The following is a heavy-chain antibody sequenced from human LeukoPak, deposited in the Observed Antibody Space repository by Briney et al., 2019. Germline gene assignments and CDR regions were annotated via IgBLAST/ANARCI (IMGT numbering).Heavy chain of an antibody. Sequence: GGSLRLSCAASGFTFSSYSMNWVRQAPGKGLEWVSSISSSSSYIYYADLVKGRFTISRDNAKNSLYLQMNSLRAEDTAVYYCARLMANYGDYVDYWGQGTLVTVSS. V-gene: IGHV3-21*01. J-gene: IGHJ4*02. CDR2: ISSSSSYI. CDR3: ARLMANYGDYVDY. D-gene: IGHD4-17*01. CDR1: GFTFSSYS.